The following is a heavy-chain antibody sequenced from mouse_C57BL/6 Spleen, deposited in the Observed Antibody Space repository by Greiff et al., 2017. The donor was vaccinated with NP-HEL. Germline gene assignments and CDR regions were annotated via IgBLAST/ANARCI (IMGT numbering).Heavy chain of an antibody. CDR3: AREEAGSSRVDFEV. CDR1: GFTFSDYY. CDR2: INYDGSST. J-gene: IGHJ1*03. D-gene: IGHD1-1*01. V-gene: IGHV5-16*01. Sequence: EVKLMESEGGLVQPGRSMKLSCTASGFTFSDYYMAWVRQVPEKGLEWVANINYDGSSTYYLDSLKSRFIISRDNAKNSLYLQMSSLKSEDTATYYCAREEAGSSRVDFEVWGTGTTVTGAS.